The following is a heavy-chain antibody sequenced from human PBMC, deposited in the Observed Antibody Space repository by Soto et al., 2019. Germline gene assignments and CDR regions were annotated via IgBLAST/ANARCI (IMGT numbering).Heavy chain of an antibody. CDR3: ARQGSSYWLGFFDY. J-gene: IGHJ4*02. D-gene: IGHD2-15*01. Sequence: QLQLQESGPGLVKPSETLSLTCTVSGGSISSSSYFWGWIRQPPGKGLEWIGSIYYSGSTYYNPSLKSRVTISVDTSTNHFSLKLSSVTAADTAEYYCARQGSSYWLGFFDYWGQGTLVTVSS. V-gene: IGHV4-39*01. CDR1: GGSISSSSYF. CDR2: IYYSGST.